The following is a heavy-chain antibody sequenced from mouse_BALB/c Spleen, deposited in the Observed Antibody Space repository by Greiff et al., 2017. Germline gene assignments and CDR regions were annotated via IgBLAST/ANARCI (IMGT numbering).Heavy chain of an antibody. CDR3: ARSGDYDPSWFAY. CDR2: ISYSGST. J-gene: IGHJ3*01. Sequence: EVQGVESGPGLVKPSQSLSLTCTVTGYSITSDYAWNWIRQFPGNKLEWMGYISYSGSTSYNPSLKSRISITRDTSKNQFFLQLNSVTTEDTATYYCARSGDYDPSWFAYWGQGTLVTVSA. D-gene: IGHD2-4*01. V-gene: IGHV3-2*02. CDR1: GYSITSDYA.